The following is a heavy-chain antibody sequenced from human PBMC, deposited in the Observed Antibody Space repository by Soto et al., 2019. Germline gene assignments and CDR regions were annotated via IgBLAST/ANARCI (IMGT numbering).Heavy chain of an antibody. CDR1: GGSFSGYY. CDR3: ARRAVVAATPLGYYYYGMDV. Sequence: SETLSLTCAVYGGSFSGYYWSWIRQPPGKGLEWIGEINHSGSTNYNPSLKSRVTISVDTSKNQFSLKLSSVTAADTAVYYCARRAVVAATPLGYYYYGMDVWGQGTTVTVSS. D-gene: IGHD2-15*01. CDR2: INHSGST. V-gene: IGHV4-34*01. J-gene: IGHJ6*02.